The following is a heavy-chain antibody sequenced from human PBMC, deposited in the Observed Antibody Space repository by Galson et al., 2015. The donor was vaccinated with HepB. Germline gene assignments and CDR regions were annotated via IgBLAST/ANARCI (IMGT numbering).Heavy chain of an antibody. V-gene: IGHV1-3*01. J-gene: IGHJ6*02. CDR1: GYTFTSYA. CDR3: ARVPSGYDPSTGYYYYGMDV. Sequence: SVKVSCKASGYTFTSYAMHWVRQAPGQRLEWMGWINAGNGNTKYSQKFQGRVTITADKSTSTAYMELSSLRSEDTAVYYCARVPSGYDPSTGYYYYGMDVWGQGTTVTVSS. D-gene: IGHD5-12*01. CDR2: INAGNGNT.